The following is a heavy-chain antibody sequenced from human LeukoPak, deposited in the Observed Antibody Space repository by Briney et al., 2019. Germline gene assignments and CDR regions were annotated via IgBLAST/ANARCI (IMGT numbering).Heavy chain of an antibody. J-gene: IGHJ4*02. D-gene: IGHD3-22*01. CDR3: ASDSSGYSPYYFAY. CDR1: KFTFISYA. Sequence: GGSLRLSCVASKFTFISYAMHWVRQAPGKGLEWVAFISYDGSSKFYADSVKGRFTISRDNSKITLYLQMSSLRAEDTAVYYCASDSSGYSPYYFAYWGQGSLVTVSS. CDR2: ISYDGSSK. V-gene: IGHV3-30*04.